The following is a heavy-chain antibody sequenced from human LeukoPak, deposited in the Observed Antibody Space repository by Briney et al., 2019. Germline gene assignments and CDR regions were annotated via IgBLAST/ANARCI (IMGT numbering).Heavy chain of an antibody. J-gene: IGHJ4*02. CDR2: ISYDGSYK. V-gene: IGHV3-30*03. CDR3: ASQAAAGRDY. Sequence: RSLRLSCAASGFTFSSYGMHWVRQAPGKGLEWVAVISYDGSYKYYADSVKGRFTISRDNSKNTLYLQMNSLRAEDTAVYYCASQAAAGRDYWGQGTLVTVSS. D-gene: IGHD6-13*01. CDR1: GFTFSSYG.